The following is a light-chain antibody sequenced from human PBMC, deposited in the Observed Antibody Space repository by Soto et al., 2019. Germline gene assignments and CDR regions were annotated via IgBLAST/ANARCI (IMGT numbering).Light chain of an antibody. Sequence: DILFTQSPATLSLSPGERATLSCRASQSVSSYLAWYQQKPGQAPRLLIYDASNRDTGIPARFTGSGSGTDFTLTISRLEPEDFELYYCQQRNSWPITFGQGTRLEIK. V-gene: IGKV3-11*01. J-gene: IGKJ5*01. CDR3: QQRNSWPIT. CDR2: DAS. CDR1: QSVSSY.